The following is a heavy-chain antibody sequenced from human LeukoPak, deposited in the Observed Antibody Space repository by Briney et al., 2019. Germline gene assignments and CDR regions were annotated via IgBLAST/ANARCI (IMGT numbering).Heavy chain of an antibody. D-gene: IGHD2-15*01. J-gene: IGHJ6*02. V-gene: IGHV3-21*01. CDR2: ISSDSTYI. CDR1: GFTFSSYS. CDR3: ARVGYCSGGSCYYYYYGMDV. Sequence: PGGSPRLSCAASGFTFSSYSMNWVRQAPGKGLEWVSSISSDSTYIYYADSVKGRFTISRDNAKNSLYLQLNSLRAEDTAVFYCARVGYCSGGSCYYYYYGMDVWGQGTTVTVSS.